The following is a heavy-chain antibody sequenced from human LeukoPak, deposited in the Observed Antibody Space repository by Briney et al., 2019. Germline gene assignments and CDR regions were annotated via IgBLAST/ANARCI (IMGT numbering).Heavy chain of an antibody. J-gene: IGHJ4*02. Sequence: SETLSLTCAVYGGSFSGYYWSWIRQPPGKGLEWIGEINHSGSTNYNPSLKRRVTISVDTSKNQFSLKLTSVTAADTAVYYCARGVNSGYFDYCGQGTLVTVSS. V-gene: IGHV4-34*01. D-gene: IGHD1-26*01. CDR2: INHSGST. CDR3: ARGVNSGYFDY. CDR1: GGSFSGYY.